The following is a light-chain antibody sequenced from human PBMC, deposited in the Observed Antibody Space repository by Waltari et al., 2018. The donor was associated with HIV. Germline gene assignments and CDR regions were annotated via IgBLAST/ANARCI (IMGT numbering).Light chain of an antibody. CDR3: SSYAATTTIL. CDR2: EVT. J-gene: IGLJ3*02. Sequence: QSVLTQPASVSGSPGQSITISCTGTNSDVGAYDYVSWYQQYPGKAPKLLIYEVTIRSPGISSRCSGSKSGNTASMTISGLQPEDEAHYYCSSYAATTTILFGGGTRLTVL. CDR1: NSDVGAYDY. V-gene: IGLV2-14*01.